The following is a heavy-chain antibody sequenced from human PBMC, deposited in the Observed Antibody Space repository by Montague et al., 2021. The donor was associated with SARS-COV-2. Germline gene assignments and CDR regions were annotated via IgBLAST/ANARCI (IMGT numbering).Heavy chain of an antibody. CDR1: GDSVSSINAA. V-gene: IGHV6-1*01. CDR2: THHRPRRYS. CDR3: ARVGVGTMVRGVIPAYYYYGMDV. D-gene: IGHD3-10*01. J-gene: IGHJ6*02. Sequence: CAISGDSVSSINAARKWIRHTPSLGLQWQVRTHHRPRRYSDYAVSVRSRITINPDTSKNQFSLKLSSVTAADTAVYYCARVGVGTMVRGVIPAYYYYGMDVWGQGTTVTVSS.